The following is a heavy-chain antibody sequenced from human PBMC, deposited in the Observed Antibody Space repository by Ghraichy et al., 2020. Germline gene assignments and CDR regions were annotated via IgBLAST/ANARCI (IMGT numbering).Heavy chain of an antibody. J-gene: IGHJ6*02. CDR3: TRGRYCSRTNCPPDV. CDR2: IRSNAYGGTK. V-gene: IGHV3-49*03. CDR1: GFTFGDYA. D-gene: IGHD2-2*01. Sequence: PGGSLRLSCTTSGFTFGDYAMSWFRQAPGKGLEWVGFIRSNAYGGTKEYAASVKGRFTISRDDSKSIVYLQMESLSTEDTAVYFCTRGRYCSRTNCPPDVWGQGTTVTVSS.